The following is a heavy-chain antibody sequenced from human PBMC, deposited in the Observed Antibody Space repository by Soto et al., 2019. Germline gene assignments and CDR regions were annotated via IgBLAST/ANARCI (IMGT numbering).Heavy chain of an antibody. J-gene: IGHJ4*02. CDR2: IRDRVHSYST. Sequence: LRLSCAVSGLTFSGHYMGWVRQAPGKGLDWVGRIRDRVHSYSTEYAASVKGRFTISRDDSRNSLYLQMNSLKMEDTAVFYCVSLWSVTGSRDYWGRGTLVTVSS. V-gene: IGHV3-72*01. D-gene: IGHD1-20*01. CDR3: VSLWSVTGSRDY. CDR1: GLTFSGHY.